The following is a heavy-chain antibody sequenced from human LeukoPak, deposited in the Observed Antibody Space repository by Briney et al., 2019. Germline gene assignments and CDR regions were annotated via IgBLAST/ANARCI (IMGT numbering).Heavy chain of an antibody. CDR3: ARDAGRAFDI. CDR2: LSSSGSAI. CDR1: GFTFGDYA. V-gene: IGHV3-11*01. Sequence: GGSLRLSCTASGFTFGDYAMSWFRQAPGEGLEWVSYLSSSGSAIYYADSVKGRFTISRDNAKNSLYLQMNSLRAEDTAVYYCARDAGRAFDIWGQGTMVTVSS. J-gene: IGHJ3*02.